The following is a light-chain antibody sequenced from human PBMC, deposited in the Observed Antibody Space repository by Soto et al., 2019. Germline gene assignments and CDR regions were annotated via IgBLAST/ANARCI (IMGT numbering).Light chain of an antibody. CDR3: QQRSNWLLT. V-gene: IGKV3-11*01. J-gene: IGKJ4*01. CDR1: QSVSSY. CDR2: DAS. Sequence: EIVLTQSPATLSLSPGERATLSCRASQSVSSYLAWYQQKPGQAPRLLIYDASHRATGIPARFSGSGSGTDLPLTISSLEPEDFAVYYCQQRSNWLLTFGGGTKVEIK.